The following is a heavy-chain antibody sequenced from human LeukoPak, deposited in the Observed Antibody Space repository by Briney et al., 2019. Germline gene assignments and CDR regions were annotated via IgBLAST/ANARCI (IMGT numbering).Heavy chain of an antibody. D-gene: IGHD3-10*01. CDR2: IKQDGSEK. V-gene: IGHV3-7*01. CDR3: ARDYGLGSYYTGGDY. J-gene: IGHJ4*02. CDR1: GFTFSSYW. Sequence: GGSLRLSCVVSGFTFSSYWMSWVRQAPGKGLEWVANIKQDGSEKYYVDSVKGRFTISRDNAKNSLYLQMNSLRAEDTAVYYCARDYGLGSYYTGGDYWGQGTLVTVSS.